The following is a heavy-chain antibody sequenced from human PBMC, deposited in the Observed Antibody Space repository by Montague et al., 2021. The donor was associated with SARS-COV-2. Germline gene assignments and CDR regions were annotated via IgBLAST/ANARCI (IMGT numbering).Heavy chain of an antibody. Sequence: SETLSLTCTVSGGSISSYYWSWIRQPPGKGLEWIGYIYYSGSTNYNPSLKSRVTISVDTSKNQFSLKLGSVTAADTAVYYCARVGFGYCSGGGCYRAFDYWGQGTLVTVSS. CDR3: ARVGFGYCSGGGCYRAFDY. V-gene: IGHV4-59*01. CDR1: GGSISSYY. J-gene: IGHJ4*02. CDR2: IYYSGST. D-gene: IGHD2-15*01.